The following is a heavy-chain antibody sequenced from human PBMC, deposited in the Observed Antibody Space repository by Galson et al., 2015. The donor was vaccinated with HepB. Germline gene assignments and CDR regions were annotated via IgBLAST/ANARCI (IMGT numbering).Heavy chain of an antibody. Sequence: SVTVSCKASGSTFIGHHMHWVRQAPGQGLEWMGWINPNSGDTKYAQKFEGRVTMTRDTPISTAHMELSRLRSDDTAVYYCARGAAVATNWFDPWGQGTLVTVSS. V-gene: IGHV1-2*02. CDR3: ARGAAVATNWFDP. D-gene: IGHD6-13*01. CDR2: INPNSGDT. J-gene: IGHJ5*02. CDR1: GSTFIGHH.